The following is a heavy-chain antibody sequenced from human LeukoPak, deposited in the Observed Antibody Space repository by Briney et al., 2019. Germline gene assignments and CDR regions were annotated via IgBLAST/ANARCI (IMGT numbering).Heavy chain of an antibody. Sequence: PSETLSLTCTVSGGSITSSSYYWSWLRQSPGKGLEWIVTIYHTGRAYHNPSLKSRVTVSVDTSKNQISLRLDSVTGADTAVYYCARRSIARGKVDVIVFDYWGQGALVTVSS. J-gene: IGHJ4*02. CDR3: ARRSIARGKVDVIVFDY. V-gene: IGHV4-39*01. CDR1: GGSITSSSYY. D-gene: IGHD2-21*01. CDR2: IYHTGRA.